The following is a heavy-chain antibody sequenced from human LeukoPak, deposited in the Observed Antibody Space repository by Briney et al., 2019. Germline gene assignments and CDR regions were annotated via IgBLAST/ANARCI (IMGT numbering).Heavy chain of an antibody. Sequence: GASVKVSCETSGYTFTNYGMHWVRQAPRQSLEWMGWINTGNGNTKSSQKFQDRVTLTRDTSASTAYMELNSLSSEDTAVYFCARVPLHDASGRYYPHWGQGTLVTVSS. J-gene: IGHJ1*01. CDR3: ARVPLHDASGRYYPH. D-gene: IGHD1-26*01. CDR1: GYTFTNYG. CDR2: INTGNGNT. V-gene: IGHV1-3*04.